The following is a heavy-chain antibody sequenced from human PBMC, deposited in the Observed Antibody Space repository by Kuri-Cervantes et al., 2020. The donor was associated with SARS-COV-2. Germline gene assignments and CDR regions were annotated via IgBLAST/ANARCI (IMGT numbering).Heavy chain of an antibody. CDR2: ISNTGSAI. J-gene: IGHJ4*02. CDR1: GFTVSSNY. Sequence: GGSLRLSCAASGFTVSSNYMSWVRQAPGKGLEWISYISNTGSAIYYADSMKGRFTISRDNTKNSLYLHMNSLRAEDTALYYCGRNSEVAGAAAVDFWGQGTLVTVSS. V-gene: IGHV3-11*01. D-gene: IGHD6-19*01. CDR3: GRNSEVAGAAAVDF.